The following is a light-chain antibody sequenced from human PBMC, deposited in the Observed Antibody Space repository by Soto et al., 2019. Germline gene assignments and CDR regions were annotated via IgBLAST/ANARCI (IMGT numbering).Light chain of an antibody. CDR2: GNS. V-gene: IGLV1-40*01. CDR1: SSNIGAGYD. CDR3: QSYDSSLSGYVV. J-gene: IGLJ2*01. Sequence: QSVLTQPPSVSGAPGQRVTISCTGRSSNIGAGYDVHWYQQLPGTAPKLLIYGNSNRPSGVPDRFSGSKSGTSASLAITGLQAEDEAYYYCQSYDSSLSGYVVFGGGTELTVL.